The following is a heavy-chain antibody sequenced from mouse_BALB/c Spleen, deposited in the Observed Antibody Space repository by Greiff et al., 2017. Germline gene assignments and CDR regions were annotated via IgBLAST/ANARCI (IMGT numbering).Heavy chain of an antibody. J-gene: IGHJ3*01. CDR3: ARMNWDGAY. D-gene: IGHD4-1*01. CDR2: ISYSGST. CDR1: GYSITSDYA. Sequence: EVKLVESGPGLVKPSQSLSLTCTVTGYSITSDYAWNWIRQFPGNKLEWMGYISYSGSTSYNPSLKSRISITRDTSKNQFFLQLNSVTTEDTATYYCARMNWDGAYWGQGTLVTVSA. V-gene: IGHV3-2*02.